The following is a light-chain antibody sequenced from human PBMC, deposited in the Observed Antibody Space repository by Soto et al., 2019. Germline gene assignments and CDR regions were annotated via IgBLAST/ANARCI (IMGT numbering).Light chain of an antibody. CDR3: QQYNSWPPLT. CDR2: GAT. J-gene: IGKJ1*01. CDR1: QTVSTN. Sequence: ETVMTQSPDTLSVSPGDRATLSCRASQTVSTNLAWYQQKPGQAPRLLIYGATTRATGIPDRFSGSGSRTEFTLTISNLQSEDFAIYYCQQYNSWPPLTFGQGTKVEIK. V-gene: IGKV3-15*01.